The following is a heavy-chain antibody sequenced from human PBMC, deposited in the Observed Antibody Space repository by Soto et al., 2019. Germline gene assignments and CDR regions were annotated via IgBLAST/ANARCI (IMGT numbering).Heavy chain of an antibody. CDR1: GFTFSSYA. CDR3: AKLSLSSSWVYFDY. Sequence: LRLSCAASGFTFSSYAMSWVRQAPGKGLEWVSAISGSGGSTYYADSVKGRFTISRDNSKNTLYLQMNSLRAEDTAVYYCAKLSLSSSWVYFDYWGQGTLVTAPQ. V-gene: IGHV3-23*01. CDR2: ISGSGGST. J-gene: IGHJ4*02. D-gene: IGHD6-13*01.